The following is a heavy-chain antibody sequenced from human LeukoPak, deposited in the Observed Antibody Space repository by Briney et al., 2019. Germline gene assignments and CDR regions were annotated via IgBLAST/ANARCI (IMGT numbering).Heavy chain of an antibody. V-gene: IGHV3-30*02. CDR2: IHSNGNTV. CDR3: ASRVGTFYFDS. D-gene: IGHD1-26*01. CDR1: GFTFNTFG. J-gene: IGHJ4*02. Sequence: GGSLRLSCVASGFTFNTFGMHWVRQAPGKGLDWVAFIHSNGNTVYYTDSVKGRSSISRDNSKNTLYLQMNSLRPDDTAVYYCASRVGTFYFDSWGQGTQVTVSS.